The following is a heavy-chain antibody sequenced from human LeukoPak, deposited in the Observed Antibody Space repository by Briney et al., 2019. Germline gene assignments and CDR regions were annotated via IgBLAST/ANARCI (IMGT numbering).Heavy chain of an antibody. Sequence: SNKYYADSVKGRFTISRDNSKNTLYLQMNSLRAEDTAVYYCAKVYPYYYDSSAGRNSFDFWGQGTMVTVSS. CDR2: SNK. CDR3: AKVYPYYYDSSAGRNSFDF. D-gene: IGHD3-22*01. V-gene: IGHV3-33*06. J-gene: IGHJ3*01.